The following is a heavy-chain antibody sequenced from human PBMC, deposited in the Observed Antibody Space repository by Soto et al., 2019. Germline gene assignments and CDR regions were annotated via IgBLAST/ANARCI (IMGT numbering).Heavy chain of an antibody. CDR1: GFTFSSYG. J-gene: IGHJ4*02. CDR2: IWYDGSNK. Sequence: GSLRLSCAASGFTFSSYGMHWVRQAPGKGLEWVAVIWYDGSNKYYAESVKGRFTISRDNSKNTLYLQMNSLRAEDTAVYYGARDSHVGIGWQFTADDWGQGTLVTVSS. V-gene: IGHV3-33*01. CDR3: ARDSHVGIGWQFTADD. D-gene: IGHD6-19*01.